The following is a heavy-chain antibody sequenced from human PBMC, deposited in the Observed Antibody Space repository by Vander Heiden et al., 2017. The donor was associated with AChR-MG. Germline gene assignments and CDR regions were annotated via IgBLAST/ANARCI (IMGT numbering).Heavy chain of an antibody. CDR2: IYIGGST. J-gene: IGHJ4*02. Sequence: EVQLVESGGGLVQPGGSLRLSCAASGFTVSSNYMSWVRQAPGKGLECGSIIYIGGSTYYADSVKGRFTISRDNSKNTVYLQMNSLRAEDTAVYYCAREWELDYWGQGTLVTVSS. CDR1: GFTVSSNY. V-gene: IGHV3-66*01. CDR3: AREWELDY. D-gene: IGHD1-26*01.